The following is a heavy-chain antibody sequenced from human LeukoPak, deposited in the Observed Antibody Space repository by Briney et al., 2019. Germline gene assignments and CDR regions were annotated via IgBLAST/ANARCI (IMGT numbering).Heavy chain of an antibody. CDR3: ARDLEGIGQWLVY. D-gene: IGHD6-19*01. V-gene: IGHV4-4*02. CDR1: VGSISSSNW. Sequence: SETLSLTCTVSVGSISSSNWWSWVRQPPGKGLEWIGQIFHTGITNYNPSLKSRVTISVDKSKNQFSLNLSSVTAADTAVYYWARDLEGIGQWLVYWGQGTLVTVSS. CDR2: IFHTGIT. J-gene: IGHJ4*02.